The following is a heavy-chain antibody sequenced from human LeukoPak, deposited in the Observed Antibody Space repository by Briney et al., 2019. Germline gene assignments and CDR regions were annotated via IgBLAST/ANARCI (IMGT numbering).Heavy chain of an antibody. J-gene: IGHJ1*01. CDR2: ISGSGVTT. D-gene: IGHD1-26*01. Sequence: GGSLRLSCVASGFTFSSYAMSWVRQAPGEGLEWVSAISGSGVTTHYAGSVKGRFSISRDNSKNTLYLQMNSLRAEDTALYYCAKKLVVGATSPYSDFQDWGQGTLVAVSS. CDR1: GFTFSSYA. CDR3: AKKLVVGATSPYSDFQD. V-gene: IGHV3-23*01.